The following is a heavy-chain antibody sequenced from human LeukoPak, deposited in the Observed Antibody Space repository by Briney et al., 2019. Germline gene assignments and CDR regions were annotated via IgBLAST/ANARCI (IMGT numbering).Heavy chain of an antibody. CDR1: GYSFTSHY. CDR3: ARVVVVPAAMSVYYYYMDV. J-gene: IGHJ6*03. V-gene: IGHV1-46*01. D-gene: IGHD2-2*01. Sequence: GASVKVSCKASGYSFTSHYMHWVRQAPGQGLEWMGLINPSGSSTLYAQKFQGRVTMTRDMSTTTDYMELSSLRSEDTAVYYCARVVVVPAAMSVYYYYMDVWGKGTTVTISS. CDR2: INPSGSST.